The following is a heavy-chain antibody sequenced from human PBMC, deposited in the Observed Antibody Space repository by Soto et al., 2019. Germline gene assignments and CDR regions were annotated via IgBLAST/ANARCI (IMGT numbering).Heavy chain of an antibody. CDR1: GYSFTSYW. J-gene: IGHJ6*02. Sequence: RGESLKISCKGSGYSFTSYWISWVRQMPGKGLEWMGRIDPSDSYTNYSPSFQGHVTISADKSISTAYLQWSSLKASDTAMYYCARHLGSTIFGVVIKGMDVWGQGTTVTVSS. V-gene: IGHV5-10-1*01. D-gene: IGHD3-3*01. CDR2: IDPSDSYT. CDR3: ARHLGSTIFGVVIKGMDV.